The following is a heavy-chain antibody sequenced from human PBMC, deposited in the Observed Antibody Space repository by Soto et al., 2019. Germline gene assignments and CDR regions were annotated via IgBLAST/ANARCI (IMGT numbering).Heavy chain of an antibody. V-gene: IGHV3-33*01. CDR3: ASNNDIVGATADYYYGMDV. D-gene: IGHD1-26*01. Sequence: QVQLVESGGGVVQPGRSLRLSCAASGFTFSSYGMHWVRQAPGKGLEWVAVIWYDGSNKYYADSVKGRFTISRDNSKNTLYLQMNSLRAEDTAVYYCASNNDIVGATADYYYGMDVWGQGTTVTVSS. CDR1: GFTFSSYG. CDR2: IWYDGSNK. J-gene: IGHJ6*02.